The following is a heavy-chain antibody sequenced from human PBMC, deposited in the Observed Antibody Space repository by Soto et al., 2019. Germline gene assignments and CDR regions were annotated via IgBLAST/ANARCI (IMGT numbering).Heavy chain of an antibody. J-gene: IGHJ6*03. Sequence: SETLSLTCTVFGGSITGYSWSWILQPPGKGLEWLGYVYDSGLTNYNPSLKSRVSMALNMSKNQFSLQLSSLTAADTAVYYCAAAGSLYFYYYMDVWGKGTTVTVSS. V-gene: IGHV4-59*08. CDR2: VYDSGLT. CDR1: GGSITGYS. D-gene: IGHD6-13*01. CDR3: AAAGSLYFYYYMDV.